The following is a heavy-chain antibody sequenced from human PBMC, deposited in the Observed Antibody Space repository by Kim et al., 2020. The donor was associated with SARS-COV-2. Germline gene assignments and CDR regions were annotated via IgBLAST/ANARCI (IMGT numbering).Heavy chain of an antibody. J-gene: IGHJ5*02. CDR3: ARQRAVAGTGWFDP. D-gene: IGHD6-19*01. Sequence: SETLSLTCTVSGGSISSSSYYWGWIRQPPGKGLEWIGSIYYSGSTYYNPSLKSRVTISVDTSKNQFSLKLSSVTAADTAVYYCARQRAVAGTGWFDPWGQGTLVTVSS. V-gene: IGHV4-39*01. CDR1: GGSISSSSYY. CDR2: IYYSGST.